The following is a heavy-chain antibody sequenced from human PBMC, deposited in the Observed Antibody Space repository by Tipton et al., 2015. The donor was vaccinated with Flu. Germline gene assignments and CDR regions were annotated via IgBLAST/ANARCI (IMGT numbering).Heavy chain of an antibody. V-gene: IGHV3-9*01. CDR1: GFTFDDFA. Sequence: SLRLSCTASGFTFDDFAMHWVRQAPGQGLEWVSSINWNGVSLDYADSVKGRFTISRDNAKNSLYLQMNNLRAEDTAVYFCVGGSGWLSDHWGQGTLATVSS. CDR2: INWNGVSL. D-gene: IGHD6-19*01. J-gene: IGHJ4*02. CDR3: VGGSGWLSDH.